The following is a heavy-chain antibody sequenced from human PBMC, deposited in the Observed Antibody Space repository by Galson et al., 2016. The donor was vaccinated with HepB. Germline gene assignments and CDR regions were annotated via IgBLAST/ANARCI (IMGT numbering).Heavy chain of an antibody. CDR2: VHHSGST. CDR3: ARDPSSWFDP. CDR1: GASINSYY. Sequence: SETLSLTCTVSGASINSYYWGWIRQPPGKGLEWIGYVHHSGSTTYNPSLKSRVTISVDTSQHQLSLKVTSVTAADTAVYYCARDPSSWFDPWGRGTLVTVSS. J-gene: IGHJ5*02. V-gene: IGHV4-59*01. D-gene: IGHD6-6*01.